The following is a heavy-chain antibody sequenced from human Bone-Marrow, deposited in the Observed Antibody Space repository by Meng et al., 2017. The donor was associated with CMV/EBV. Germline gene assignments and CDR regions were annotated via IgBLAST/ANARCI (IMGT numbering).Heavy chain of an antibody. CDR2: INPNGGGT. CDR1: GYTFTAYY. D-gene: IGHD3-3*01. CDR3: ARDHLKWFLSLGPFDAFDI. J-gene: IGHJ3*02. V-gene: IGHV1-2*02. Sequence: ASVKVSCKGSGYTFTAYYIHWVRQAPGQGLEWMGWINPNGGGTNYAQKFQGRVTMTRDTSISTAYMELSRLRSDDTAVYYCARDHLKWFLSLGPFDAFDIWGQGTMVTVSS.